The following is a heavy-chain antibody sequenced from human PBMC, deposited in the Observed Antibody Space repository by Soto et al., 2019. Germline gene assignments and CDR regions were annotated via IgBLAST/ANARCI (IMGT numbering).Heavy chain of an antibody. Sequence: GWSLRLSCAASGFSFSSYAMHWVRQAPGKGLEWVAVISYDGSNKYYADSVKGRFTISRDNSKNTLYLQMNSLRAEDTAVYYCARALIAAPPMDVWGQGTTVTASS. CDR1: GFSFSSYA. CDR2: ISYDGSNK. D-gene: IGHD6-13*01. V-gene: IGHV3-30-3*01. J-gene: IGHJ6*02. CDR3: ARALIAAPPMDV.